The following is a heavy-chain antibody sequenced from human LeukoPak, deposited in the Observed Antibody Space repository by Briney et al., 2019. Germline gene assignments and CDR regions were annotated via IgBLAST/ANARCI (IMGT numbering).Heavy chain of an antibody. CDR3: ARGAVWFGELLKQFDY. CDR2: IYPGDSDT. J-gene: IGHJ4*02. D-gene: IGHD3-10*01. CDR1: GYSFTSYW. V-gene: IGHV5-51*01. Sequence: GESLKISCKGSGYSFTSYWIGWVRQMPGKGLEWMGIIYPGDSDTRYSPSFQGQVTISADKSISTAYLQWSSLRASDTAMYYCARGAVWFGELLKQFDYWGQGTLVTVSS.